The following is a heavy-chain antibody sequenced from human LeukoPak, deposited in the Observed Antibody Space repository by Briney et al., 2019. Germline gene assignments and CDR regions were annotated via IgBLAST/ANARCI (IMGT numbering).Heavy chain of an antibody. D-gene: IGHD1-26*01. Sequence: PSETLSLTRALSGVSLTRYLWSCLRQPPGKGREWSGHMCYSGSINYTPSLKSRVTISVDTSKNQCALKLSSVTAADTAVYYCARSDLFSGSYYVVDYWGQGTLVTVSS. CDR1: GVSLTRYL. J-gene: IGHJ4*02. CDR2: MCYSGSI. CDR3: ARSDLFSGSYYVVDY. V-gene: IGHV4-59*08.